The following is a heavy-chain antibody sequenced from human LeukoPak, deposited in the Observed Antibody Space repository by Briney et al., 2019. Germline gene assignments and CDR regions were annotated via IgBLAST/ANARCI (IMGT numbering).Heavy chain of an antibody. D-gene: IGHD3-22*01. J-gene: IGHJ4*02. Sequence: ASVKVSCKASGYTFTSYYIHWVRQAPGQGLEWMGIINPSGGSTSYAQKFQGRVTMTRDTSTSTVYMELSSLRSEDTAVYYCARGATDYYDSSGYYPFDYWGQGTLVTVSS. CDR1: GYTFTSYY. CDR3: ARGATDYYDSSGYYPFDY. CDR2: INPSGGST. V-gene: IGHV1-46*01.